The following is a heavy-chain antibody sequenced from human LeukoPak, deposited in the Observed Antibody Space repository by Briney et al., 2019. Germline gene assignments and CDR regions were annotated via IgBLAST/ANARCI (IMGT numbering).Heavy chain of an antibody. V-gene: IGHV3-15*01. CDR2: IFSKIDGGTT. Sequence: GGSLRLSCAASGFTFSSAWRTWVRQAPGKGLEWVGRIFSKIDGGTTRYAAPVKGRFTISRDDSKNILYLQMNSVTTEDSAIYYCAIWNYSTFDYWGQGTLVTVSS. D-gene: IGHD1-7*01. CDR3: AIWNYSTFDY. CDR1: GFTFSSAW. J-gene: IGHJ4*02.